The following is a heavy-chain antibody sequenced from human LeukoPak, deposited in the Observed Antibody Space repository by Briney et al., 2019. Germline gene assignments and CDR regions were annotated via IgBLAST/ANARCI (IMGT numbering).Heavy chain of an antibody. J-gene: IGHJ4*02. Sequence: ASVKVSCKASGYTFTAYYMHWVRQAPGQGLEWMGWINPNSGDTNYAQTFQGRVTMTRDTSISTVYMELNRLRTDDTAVYYCARVGALAGLGWGEFDYWGQGTLVTVSS. CDR3: ARVGALAGLGWGEFDY. CDR2: INPNSGDT. CDR1: GYTFTAYY. D-gene: IGHD6-19*01. V-gene: IGHV1-2*02.